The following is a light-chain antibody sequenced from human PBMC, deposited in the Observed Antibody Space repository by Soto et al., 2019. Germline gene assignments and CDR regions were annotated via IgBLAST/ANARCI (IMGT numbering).Light chain of an antibody. CDR3: SSYTSSSTRV. CDR1: SSDVGGYNY. J-gene: IGLJ3*02. CDR2: DVS. V-gene: IGLV2-14*01. Sequence: QSALTQPASVSGSPGQSITISCTGTSSDVGGYNYVSWYQQHPGKAPKLMIYDVSTRPSGVSNRFSGSKSGNTASLTIPGPQAEDEADYYCSSYTSSSTRVFGGGTKLTVL.